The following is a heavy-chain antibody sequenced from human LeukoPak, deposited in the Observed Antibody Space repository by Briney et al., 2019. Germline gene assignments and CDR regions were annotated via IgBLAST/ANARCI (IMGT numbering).Heavy chain of an antibody. J-gene: IGHJ4*02. D-gene: IGHD1-26*01. V-gene: IGHV4-34*01. Sequence: SETLSLTCAVYGGSFSGYYWSWIRQPPGKGLEWIGEINHSGSTNYNPSLKSRVTISVDTSKNQFSPKLSSVTAADTAVYYCARSHAAAYSGSYFDYWGQGTLVTVSS. CDR2: INHSGST. CDR3: ARSHAAAYSGSYFDY. CDR1: GGSFSGYY.